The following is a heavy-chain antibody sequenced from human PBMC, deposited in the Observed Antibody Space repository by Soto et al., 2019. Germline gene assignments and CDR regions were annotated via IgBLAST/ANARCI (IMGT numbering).Heavy chain of an antibody. CDR1: VFTFTLYC. CDR3: TSFGSGRDEYNFAY. CDR2: ISYDGSNK. V-gene: IGHV3-33*08. J-gene: IGHJ4*02. Sequence: QPGGSLRLCAPAWVFTFTLYCMAWVRQAPEKGLEWVALISYDGSNKYYLYYVDGRFTISRDNSNNTLFLQMNSLKTEDTAVNNCTSFGSGRDEYNFAYGGQGALVTVSS. D-gene: IGHD1-26*01.